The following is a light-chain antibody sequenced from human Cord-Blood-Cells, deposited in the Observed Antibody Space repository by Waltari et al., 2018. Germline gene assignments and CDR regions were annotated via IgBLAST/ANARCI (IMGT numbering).Light chain of an antibody. CDR1: QSISSW. CDR3: QQYNSYWT. V-gene: IGKV1-5*03. CDR2: KAS. Sequence: DIQMTQSPSTLTASLGDSVPITCRASQSISSWLAWYQQKPGKAPKLLIYKASSLESGVPARFSGSGSGTEFTLTISSLQPDDFATYYCQQYNSYWTFGQGTKVEIK. J-gene: IGKJ1*01.